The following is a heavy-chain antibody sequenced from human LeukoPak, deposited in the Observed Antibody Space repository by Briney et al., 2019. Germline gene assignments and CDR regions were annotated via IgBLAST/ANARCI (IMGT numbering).Heavy chain of an antibody. Sequence: ASVKVSCKVSGYTLTELSMHWVRQAPGKGLEWMGGFDPEDGETIYAQKFQGRVTMTEDTSTDTAYMELSSLRSEDTAVYYCATWGVRQTGFWSGYTGYWGQGTLVTVSS. CDR2: FDPEDGET. V-gene: IGHV1-24*01. CDR3: ATWGVRQTGFWSGYTGY. D-gene: IGHD3-3*01. CDR1: GYTLTELS. J-gene: IGHJ4*02.